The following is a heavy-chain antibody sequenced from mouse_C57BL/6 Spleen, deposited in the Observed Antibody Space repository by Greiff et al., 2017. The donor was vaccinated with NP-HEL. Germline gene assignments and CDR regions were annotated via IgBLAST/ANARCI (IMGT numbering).Heavy chain of an antibody. Sequence: VQLQESGAELVKPGASVKISCKASGYAFSSYWMNWVKQRPGKGLEWIGQIYPGDGDTNYNGKFKGKATLTADKSSSTAYMQLSSLTSEDSAVYFCARGFGVYAMDYWGQGTSVTVSS. J-gene: IGHJ4*01. V-gene: IGHV1-80*01. CDR1: GYAFSSYW. CDR2: IYPGDGDT. CDR3: ARGFGVYAMDY.